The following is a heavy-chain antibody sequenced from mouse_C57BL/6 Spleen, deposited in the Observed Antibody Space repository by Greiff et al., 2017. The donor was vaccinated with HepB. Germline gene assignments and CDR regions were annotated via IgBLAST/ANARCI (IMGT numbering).Heavy chain of an antibody. J-gene: IGHJ2*01. D-gene: IGHD6-1*01. Sequence: DVMLVESGEGLVKPGGSLKLSCAASGFTFSSYAMSWVRQTPEKRLEWVAYISSGGDYIYYADTVKGRFTISRDNARNTLYLQMSSLKSEDTAMYYCTRAAGSEYFDYWGQGTTLTVSS. CDR2: ISSGGDYI. CDR1: GFTFSSYA. V-gene: IGHV5-9-1*02. CDR3: TRAAGSEYFDY.